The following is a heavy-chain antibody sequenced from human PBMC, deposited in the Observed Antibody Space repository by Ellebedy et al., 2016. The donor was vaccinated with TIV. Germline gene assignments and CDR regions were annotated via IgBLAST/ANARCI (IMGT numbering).Heavy chain of an antibody. Sequence: PGGSLRLSCAASGFSFSTYGMNWVRQAPGKGLEWLSYITSTSDTKYYADSVKGRFTISRDNPKNSMYLQMDSLRAEDTGVYYCARGLFGSGRCSCDYWGQGTLVIVSS. D-gene: IGHD3-10*01. CDR3: ARGLFGSGRCSCDY. J-gene: IGHJ4*02. CDR2: ITSTSDTK. V-gene: IGHV3-48*04. CDR1: GFSFSTYG.